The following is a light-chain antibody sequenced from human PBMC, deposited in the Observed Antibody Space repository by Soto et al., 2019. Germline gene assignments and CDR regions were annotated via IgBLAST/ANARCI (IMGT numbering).Light chain of an antibody. CDR3: QQRSHWPLMYT. CDR2: DAS. V-gene: IGKV3-11*01. J-gene: IGKJ2*01. CDR1: QSVNSY. Sequence: EIVLTQSPATLSLSPGERATLSCRASQSVNSYLAWYQQKPGQAPRLLIYDASNRATGIPASFSGSGSGTDFSLTSTSLEPEDFAVYYCQQRSHWPLMYTFGQGTKLEIK.